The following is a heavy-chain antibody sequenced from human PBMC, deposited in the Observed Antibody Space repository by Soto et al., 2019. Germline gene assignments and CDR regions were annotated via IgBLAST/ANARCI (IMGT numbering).Heavy chain of an antibody. CDR1: GYTFTGYY. CDR3: ARAGITGTTLYYYGMDV. V-gene: IGHV1-2*02. J-gene: IGHJ6*02. D-gene: IGHD1-7*01. CDR2: INPNSGGT. Sequence: QVQLVQSGAEVKKPGASVKVSCKASGYTFTGYYMHWVRQAPGQGLEWMGWINPNSGGTNYAQKFQRRVTMTRDTSISTAYMELSRLRSDDTAVYYCARAGITGTTLYYYGMDVWGQGTTVTVSS.